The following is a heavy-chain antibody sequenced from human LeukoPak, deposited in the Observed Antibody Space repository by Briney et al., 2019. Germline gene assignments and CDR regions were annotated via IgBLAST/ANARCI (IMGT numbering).Heavy chain of an antibody. CDR3: AKGGSYYYYYYMDV. CDR1: GFTFSSYA. V-gene: IGHV3-23*01. J-gene: IGHJ6*03. D-gene: IGHD5-18*01. Sequence: GGSLRLSCAASGFTFSSYAMSWVRQAPGKGLEWVSGISGSGGSTYHADSVKGRFTISRDNSKNTLYLQMNSLRAEDTAIYYCAKGGSYYYYYYMDVWGKGTTVAVSS. CDR2: ISGSGGST.